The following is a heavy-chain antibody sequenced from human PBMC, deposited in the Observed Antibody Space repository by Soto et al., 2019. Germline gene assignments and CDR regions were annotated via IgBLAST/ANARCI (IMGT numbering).Heavy chain of an antibody. D-gene: IGHD4-4*01. V-gene: IGHV1-69*13. CDR1: GYTFTSYA. CDR3: ARPSATVTTANGMDV. Sequence: ASVKVSCKASGYTFTSYAISWVRQAPGQGLEWMGGIIPIFGTANYAQKFQGRVTITADESTSTAYMELSSLRSEDTAVYYCARPSATVTTANGMDVWGQGTTVTVSS. J-gene: IGHJ6*02. CDR2: IIPIFGTA.